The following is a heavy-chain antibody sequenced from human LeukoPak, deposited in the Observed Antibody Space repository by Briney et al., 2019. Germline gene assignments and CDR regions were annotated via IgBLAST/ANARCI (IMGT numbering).Heavy chain of an antibody. CDR2: ISYDGSNK. CDR1: GFTFSSYG. J-gene: IGHJ4*02. V-gene: IGHV3-30*18. Sequence: PGRSLRLSCAASGFTFSSYGMHWVRQAPGKGLEWVAVISYDGSNKYYADSVKGRFTISRDNSKNTLYLQMNSLRAEDTAVYYCAKARAVITKGFFDYWGQGTLVTVSS. D-gene: IGHD2-21*01. CDR3: AKARAVITKGFFDY.